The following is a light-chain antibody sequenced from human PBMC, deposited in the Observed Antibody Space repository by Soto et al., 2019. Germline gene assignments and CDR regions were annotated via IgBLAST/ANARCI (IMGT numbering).Light chain of an antibody. CDR2: EVN. V-gene: IGLV2-14*01. Sequence: QSALTQPASVSGSPGQSIAISCTGTNSDVGAYKFVSWYQQYPGKAPKIIIHEVNNRPSGVSDRFSGSKSGNTASLTISGLQADDEADYYCSSFTTYNTRVFGTGTKVTVL. CDR1: NSDVGAYKF. J-gene: IGLJ1*01. CDR3: SSFTTYNTRV.